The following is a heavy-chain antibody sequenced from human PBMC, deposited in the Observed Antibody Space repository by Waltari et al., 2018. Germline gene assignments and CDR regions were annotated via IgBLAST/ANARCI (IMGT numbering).Heavy chain of an antibody. J-gene: IGHJ4*02. CDR3: ATAARRRDVGDLS. Sequence: EVQLVESGGGLVQPGGSLRLSCGVSGFTFSSYSMNWVRQAPGKGLEGVSYISGSSSTIYYADSVKGRFTISRDNAKNSMHLQMSSLRAEDTAVYYCATAARRRDVGDLSWGQGTLVTVSS. D-gene: IGHD3-16*02. CDR2: ISGSSSTI. CDR1: GFTFSSYS. V-gene: IGHV3-48*01.